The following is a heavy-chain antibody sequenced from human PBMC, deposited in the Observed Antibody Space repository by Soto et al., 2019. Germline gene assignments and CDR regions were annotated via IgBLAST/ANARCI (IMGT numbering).Heavy chain of an antibody. D-gene: IGHD2-21*02. J-gene: IGHJ6*02. V-gene: IGHV1-69*02. CDR2: IIPVLGVT. CDR1: GSTFSSYT. CDR3: ARRRYCGADCYSKYYYGMDV. Sequence: QVQLVQSGAEVKKPGSSVKVSCQASGSTFSSYTVSWVRQAPGQGLEWMGRIIPVLGVTNYAPKFKGRVTITADKSKTKVYMELSSLRSGDTVVYYCARRRYCGADCYSKYYYGMDVWGQGTTVTVSS.